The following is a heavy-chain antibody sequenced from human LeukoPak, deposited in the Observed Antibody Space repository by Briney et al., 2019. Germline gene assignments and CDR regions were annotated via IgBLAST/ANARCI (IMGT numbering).Heavy chain of an antibody. CDR2: TYYRSKWYN. CDR1: GDSVSSNSAA. Sequence: SQTLSLTCAISGDSVSSNSAAWNWFRQSPSRGLEWLGRTYYRSKWYNDYAVSVKSRITINPDTSKNQFSLQLNSVTPEDTAVYYCARVIRKGPYGDGGYLYFFMDVWGKGTTVTVSS. J-gene: IGHJ6*03. V-gene: IGHV6-1*01. CDR3: ARVIRKGPYGDGGYLYFFMDV. D-gene: IGHD4-17*01.